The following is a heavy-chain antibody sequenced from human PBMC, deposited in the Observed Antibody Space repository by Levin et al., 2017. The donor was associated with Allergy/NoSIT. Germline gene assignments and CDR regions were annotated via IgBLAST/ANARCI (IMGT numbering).Heavy chain of an antibody. Sequence: LSLTCAASGFTFSSYAMHWVRQAPGKGLEWVAVISYDGSNKYYADSVKGRFTISRDNSKNTLYLQMNSLRAEDTAVYYCARDYNGMDVWGQGTTVTVSS. J-gene: IGHJ6*02. CDR3: ARDYNGMDV. CDR1: GFTFSSYA. CDR2: ISYDGSNK. V-gene: IGHV3-30-3*01.